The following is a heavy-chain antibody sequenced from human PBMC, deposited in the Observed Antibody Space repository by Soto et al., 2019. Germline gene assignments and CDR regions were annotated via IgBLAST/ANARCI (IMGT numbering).Heavy chain of an antibody. V-gene: IGHV3-30*18. Sequence: SLRLSCAASGFTFSSYGMHWARQAPGKGLEWVAVISYDGSNKYYADSVKGRFTISRDNSKNTLYLQMNSLRAEDTAVYYCAKDRRPNYYYGMDVWGQGTTVTVSS. J-gene: IGHJ6*02. D-gene: IGHD6-25*01. CDR1: GFTFSSYG. CDR2: ISYDGSNK. CDR3: AKDRRPNYYYGMDV.